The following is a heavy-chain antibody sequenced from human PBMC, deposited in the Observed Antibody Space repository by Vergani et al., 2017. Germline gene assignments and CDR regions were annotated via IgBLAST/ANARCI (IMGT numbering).Heavy chain of an antibody. Sequence: EVQLLESGGDLVQPGGSLRLSCAASGFTFIMHAMSWVRQAPGKGLEWVSTLSASDRRTHYAESVKGRFTISRDNSKNTLFLHMNSLRPEDTAVYYFAKVGRSEVAGTFGAFDIWGQGTMVTVSS. J-gene: IGHJ3*02. V-gene: IGHV3-23*01. D-gene: IGHD6-19*01. CDR2: LSASDRRT. CDR1: GFTFIMHA. CDR3: AKVGRSEVAGTFGAFDI.